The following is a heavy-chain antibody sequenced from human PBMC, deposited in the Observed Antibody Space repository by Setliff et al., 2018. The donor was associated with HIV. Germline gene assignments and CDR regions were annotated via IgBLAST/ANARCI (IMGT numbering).Heavy chain of an antibody. CDR1: GFTFSAFA. Sequence: PSETLSLSCVASGFTFSAFAMTWVRQAPGTGLEWIATISGGGGSKYYADSVKGRFIISRDNFKDTLYLQTDSLRAEDTAVYYCATFLRSGELSLFPDGFNLWGQGTLVT. V-gene: IGHV3-23*01. D-gene: IGHD3-16*02. J-gene: IGHJ3*01. CDR3: ATFLRSGELSLFPDGFNL. CDR2: ISGGGGSK.